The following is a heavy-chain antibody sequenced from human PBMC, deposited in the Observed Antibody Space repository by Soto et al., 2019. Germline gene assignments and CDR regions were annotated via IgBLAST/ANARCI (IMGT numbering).Heavy chain of an antibody. CDR2: IHAGNGET. V-gene: IGHV1-3*01. D-gene: IGHD5-18*01. J-gene: IGHJ4*02. Sequence: QRLSWRGRIHAGNGETTYSQKFQGRVPITRDTSASTAYMELSSLRSEDTAVYYCARGDTAMVTSLDYWGQGTLVSVSS. CDR3: ARGDTAMVTSLDY.